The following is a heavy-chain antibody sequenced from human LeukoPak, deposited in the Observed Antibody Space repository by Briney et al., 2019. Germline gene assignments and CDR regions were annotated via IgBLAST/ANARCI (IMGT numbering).Heavy chain of an antibody. Sequence: GASLRLSCATSGLTFSSYGMSWVRQAPGKGLEWVSAISGSSGTAYYADSVKGRFTISRDNSKNTLYLQMNSLRAEGTAVYYCAKDRGYGGNSALDYWGQGTLVIVSS. CDR1: GLTFSSYG. V-gene: IGHV3-23*01. J-gene: IGHJ4*02. CDR3: AKDRGYGGNSALDY. D-gene: IGHD4-23*01. CDR2: ISGSSGTA.